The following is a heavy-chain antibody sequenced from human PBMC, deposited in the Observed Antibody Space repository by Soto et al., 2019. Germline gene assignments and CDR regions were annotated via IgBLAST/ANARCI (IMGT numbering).Heavy chain of an antibody. CDR1: GHTFSSYA. V-gene: IGHV1-3*01. Sequence: GASVKVSCKASGHTFSSYALHWVRQAPGQRLEWMGWINAANGNVKYSQKFQGRVTITRDTSASTAYMELSSLRSEDTAVYYCARAVGQFDPWGQGTLVTVSS. J-gene: IGHJ5*02. D-gene: IGHD6-19*01. CDR3: ARAVGQFDP. CDR2: INAANGNV.